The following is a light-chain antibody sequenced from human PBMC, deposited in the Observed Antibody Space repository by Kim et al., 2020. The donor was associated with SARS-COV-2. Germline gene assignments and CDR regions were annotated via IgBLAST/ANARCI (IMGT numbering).Light chain of an antibody. V-gene: IGLV3-25*03. CDR1: AVRKQD. J-gene: IGLJ1*01. CDR3: QSADSSGSSHV. CDR2: KDS. Sequence: PGQTARITCSGDAVRKQDAYWYQQKQTQAPVLVIYKDSERPPGILEPFSGSSSGTTNTLTISGGQAEDEADYYCQSADSSGSSHVFGTGTKVTVL.